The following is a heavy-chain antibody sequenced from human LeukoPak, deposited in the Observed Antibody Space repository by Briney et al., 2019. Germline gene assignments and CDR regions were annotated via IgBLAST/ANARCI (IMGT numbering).Heavy chain of an antibody. CDR2: IYPGDSDT. CDR3: ARHREGYSSNWSWFDP. V-gene: IGHV5-51*01. Sequence: GESLKISCKGSGYRFTNYWIAWGRQVPGKGLEWTGIIYPGDSDTRYSPSFQGQVTISADKSINTAYVQWSSLKASDTAMYYCARHREGYSSNWSWFDPWGQGTLVTVSS. D-gene: IGHD6-13*01. J-gene: IGHJ5*02. CDR1: GYRFTNYW.